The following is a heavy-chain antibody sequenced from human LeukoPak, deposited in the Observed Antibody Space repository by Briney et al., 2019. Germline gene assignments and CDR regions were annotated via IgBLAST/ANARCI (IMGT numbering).Heavy chain of an antibody. CDR2: VSSIGISS. D-gene: IGHD1-26*01. J-gene: IGHJ4*02. Sequence: GGSLRLSCTASGFTFSNYAITWVRQAPGKGLEWVSSVSSIGISSYYADSVKGRFTISRDNSQNTLYLQMNSLGAEDTAIYYCAKDMGSRATNLDYWGQGTLVTVSS. V-gene: IGHV3-23*01. CDR1: GFTFSNYA. CDR3: AKDMGSRATNLDY.